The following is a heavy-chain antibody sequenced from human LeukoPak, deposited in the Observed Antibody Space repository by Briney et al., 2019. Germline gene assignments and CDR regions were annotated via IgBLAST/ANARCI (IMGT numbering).Heavy chain of an antibody. D-gene: IGHD3-22*01. CDR2: ISGSGGST. Sequence: GGSLRLSCAASGFTFSSCAMNWVRQAPGKGLEWVSGISGSGGSTYYADFVKGRFTISRDNSKNTLFLQMNSLRAEDTAVYYCAKPVVPYYYYYYMDVWGKGTTVTVSS. CDR1: GFTFSSCA. J-gene: IGHJ6*03. V-gene: IGHV3-23*01. CDR3: AKPVVPYYYYYYMDV.